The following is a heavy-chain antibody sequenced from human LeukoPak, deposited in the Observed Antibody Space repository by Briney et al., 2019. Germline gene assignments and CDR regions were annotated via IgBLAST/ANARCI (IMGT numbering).Heavy chain of an antibody. CDR2: INPSGGST. CDR1: GYTFTSYY. Sequence: PGASVKVSCKASGYTFTSYYMHWVRQAPGQGLEWMGIINPSGGSTSYAQKSQGRVTMTGDTSTSTVYMELSSLRSEDTAVYYCAREEVVDYYDSSGYSDYWGQGTLVTVSS. CDR3: AREEVVDYYDSSGYSDY. J-gene: IGHJ4*02. D-gene: IGHD3-22*01. V-gene: IGHV1-46*01.